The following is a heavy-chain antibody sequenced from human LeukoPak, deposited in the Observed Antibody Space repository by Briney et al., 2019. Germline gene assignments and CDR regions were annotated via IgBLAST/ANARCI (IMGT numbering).Heavy chain of an antibody. Sequence: GGSLRLSCVASGFTFSRSGMHWVRQAPGKGLEWVAFIRYDGSNKYYADSVKGRFTISRDNSKNTLYLQMNSLRAEDTAVYYCAKDRPTTMDVWGKGTTVTVSS. CDR1: GFTFSRSG. CDR2: IRYDGSNK. J-gene: IGHJ6*03. CDR3: AKDRPTTMDV. D-gene: IGHD1-26*01. V-gene: IGHV3-30*02.